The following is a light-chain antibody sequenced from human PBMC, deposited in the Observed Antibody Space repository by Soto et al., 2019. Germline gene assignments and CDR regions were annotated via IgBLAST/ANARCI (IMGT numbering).Light chain of an antibody. CDR3: QQYHSYSLT. J-gene: IGKJ4*01. CDR1: QTFGSW. V-gene: IGKV1-5*01. Sequence: DIQMTQSPSTLSASVGDRVTITCRASQTFGSWLAWYQQKPGKAPKLLIYDASSLESGVPSRFRGSASGTEFTLTINSLQPDDFATYYCQQYHSYSLTFGGGTKVEI. CDR2: DAS.